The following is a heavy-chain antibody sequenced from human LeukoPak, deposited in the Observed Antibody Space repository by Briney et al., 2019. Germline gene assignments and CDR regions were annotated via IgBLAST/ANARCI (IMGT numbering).Heavy chain of an antibody. Sequence: SVTLSPTCTVSGGSISSYYWSWIRQPPGKGLEWIGYIYYSGSTNYNPSLKSRVTISVDTSKNQFSLKLSSVTAADTAVYYCARSHRMGSPNGHFDYWGQGTLVTVSS. D-gene: IGHD2-8*01. V-gene: IGHV4-59*01. J-gene: IGHJ4*02. CDR1: GGSISSYY. CDR2: IYYSGST. CDR3: ARSHRMGSPNGHFDY.